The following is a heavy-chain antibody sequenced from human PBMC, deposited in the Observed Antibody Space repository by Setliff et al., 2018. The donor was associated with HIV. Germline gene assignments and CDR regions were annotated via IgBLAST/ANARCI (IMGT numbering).Heavy chain of an antibody. J-gene: IGHJ5*02. V-gene: IGHV4-34*01. Sequence: SETLSLTCAVYGGSFSAYYWSWIRQAPGKGLEWIGEINHSGGTNYNPSLKSRVTMSVDTSKNQFSLKLSSVNAADTAVYYCARGLQVWADRLDPWGQGTQVTVSS. CDR2: INHSGGT. CDR1: GGSFSAYY. CDR3: ARGLQVWADRLDP. D-gene: IGHD3-16*01.